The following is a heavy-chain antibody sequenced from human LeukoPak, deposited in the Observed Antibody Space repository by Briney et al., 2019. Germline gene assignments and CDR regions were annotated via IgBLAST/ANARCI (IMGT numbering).Heavy chain of an antibody. CDR3: AKQGAYSGYEFDY. CDR2: ISGSGGST. CDR1: GFTFSSYA. Sequence: AGGYLRLSCAASGFTFSSYAMSWVRQAPGQGLEWVSGISGSGGSTYYADSVKGRFTISRDNSKNTLYLQMNSLRADDTAIYYCAKQGAYSGYEFDYWGQGTLVTVSS. V-gene: IGHV3-23*01. D-gene: IGHD5-12*01. J-gene: IGHJ4*02.